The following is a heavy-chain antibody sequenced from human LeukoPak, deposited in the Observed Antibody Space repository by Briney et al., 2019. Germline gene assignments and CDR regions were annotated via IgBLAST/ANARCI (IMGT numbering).Heavy chain of an antibody. CDR1: GFTFSSYG. V-gene: IGHV3-30*02. J-gene: IGHJ4*02. CDR2: LRYDGSNK. D-gene: IGHD6-19*01. CDR3: AKESETVAGTDY. Sequence: GGSLRLSCAASGFTFSSYGMHWVRQAPGKGLEWVAFLRYDGSNKYYADSVKGRFTISRDNSKNTLYLQMNSLRAEDTAVYYCAKESETVAGTDYWGQGTLVTVSS.